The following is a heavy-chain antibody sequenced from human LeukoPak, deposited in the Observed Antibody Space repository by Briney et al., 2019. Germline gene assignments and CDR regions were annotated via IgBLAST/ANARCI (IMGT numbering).Heavy chain of an antibody. J-gene: IGHJ5*02. CDR3: ARKYGGNSGGWFDP. Sequence: SETLSLTCTVSGGSISSYYWSWIRQPPGKGLEWIGYIYYSGSTNYNPSLKSRVNISVATSKNKFSLKLSPVTAADTAVYYCARKYGGNSGGWFDPWGQGTLVTVSS. CDR2: IYYSGST. D-gene: IGHD4-23*01. V-gene: IGHV4-59*01. CDR1: GGSISSYY.